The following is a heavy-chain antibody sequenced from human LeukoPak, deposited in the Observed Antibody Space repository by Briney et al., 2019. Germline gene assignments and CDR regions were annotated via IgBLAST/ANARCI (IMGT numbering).Heavy chain of an antibody. CDR2: IYSDGRT. CDR3: AGDWSFDY. CDR1: GFTISSNY. D-gene: IGHD3-3*01. V-gene: IGHV3-53*01. Sequence: GGSLRLSCAASGFTISSNYMSWVRQAAGKGLEWVSEIYSDGRTYYAASVKGRFTISRDNSKNTLYLQMNSLRAEDTAVYYCAGDWSFDYWGQGTLVTVSS. J-gene: IGHJ4*02.